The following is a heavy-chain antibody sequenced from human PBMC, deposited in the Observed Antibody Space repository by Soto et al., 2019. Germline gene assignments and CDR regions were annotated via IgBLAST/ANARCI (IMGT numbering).Heavy chain of an antibody. V-gene: IGHV3-30*18. CDR2: ISYDGSNK. CDR3: AKEGGRRYCSGGSCYSDGHDYFDY. Sequence: QVQLVESGGGVVQPGRSLRLSCAASGFTFSSYGMHWVRQAPGKGLEWVAVISYDGSNKYYADSVKGRFTISRDNSKNTLYLQINSLRAEDTAVYYCAKEGGRRYCSGGSCYSDGHDYFDYWGQGTLVTVSS. CDR1: GFTFSSYG. J-gene: IGHJ4*02. D-gene: IGHD2-15*01.